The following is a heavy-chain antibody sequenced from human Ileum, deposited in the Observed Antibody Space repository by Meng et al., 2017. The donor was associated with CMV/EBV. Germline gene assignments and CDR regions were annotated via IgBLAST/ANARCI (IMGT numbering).Heavy chain of an antibody. Sequence: VPLQNSGPGLGKPSTPLSLTCTVSGDSVSGGTYSWNWIRQPAGKGLEWIGRIYTTGTTNYNPSLKSRVIISSDTSNNQFSLELTSVTAADTAVYYCARGANGFNLGFFDSWGQGSLVTVSS. V-gene: IGHV4-61*02. J-gene: IGHJ4*02. CDR1: GDSVSGGTYS. D-gene: IGHD5-24*01. CDR2: IYTTGTT. CDR3: ARGANGFNLGFFDS.